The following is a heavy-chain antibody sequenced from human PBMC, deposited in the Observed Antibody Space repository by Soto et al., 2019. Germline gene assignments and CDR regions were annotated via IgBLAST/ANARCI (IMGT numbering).Heavy chain of an antibody. CDR3: ARDLGYSYGYYAFDI. V-gene: IGHV1-2*04. CDR2: INPNSGGT. CDR1: GYTFTGYY. Sequence: ASVKVSCKASGYTFTGYYMHWVRQAPGQGLEWMGWINPNSGGTNYAQKFQGWVTMTRGTSISTAYMELSRLRSDDTAVYYCARDLGYSYGYYAFDIWGQGTMVTVSS. J-gene: IGHJ3*02. D-gene: IGHD5-18*01.